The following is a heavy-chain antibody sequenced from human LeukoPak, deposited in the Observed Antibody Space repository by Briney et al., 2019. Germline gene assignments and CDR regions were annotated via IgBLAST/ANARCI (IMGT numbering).Heavy chain of an antibody. V-gene: IGHV3-23*01. J-gene: IGHJ6*02. CDR1: GYTLTELS. CDR3: ARLVRSGSYPYYYYAMDV. D-gene: IGHD1-26*01. CDR2: ISGSGGST. Sequence: SCKVSGYTLTELSMSWVRQAPGKGLEWVSAISGSGGSTYYADSVKGRFTISRDNSRNTLYLQMNSLRAEDTAVYYCARLVRSGSYPYYYYAMDVWGQGTTVTVSS.